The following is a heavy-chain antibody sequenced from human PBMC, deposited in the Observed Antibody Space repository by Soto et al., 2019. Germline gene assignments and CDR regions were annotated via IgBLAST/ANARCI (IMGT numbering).Heavy chain of an antibody. Sequence: QVQLVQSGAEVKKPGSSVKVSCKASGGTFSSYTISWVRQAPGQGLEWMGRIIPILGIANYAQKFQGRVTITADNSTSTAYMELRSLRSEDTAVYYCAGLTIFGVFTPTDFDYWGQGTLVTVSS. V-gene: IGHV1-69*02. CDR1: GGTFSSYT. J-gene: IGHJ4*02. CDR2: IIPILGIA. D-gene: IGHD3-3*01. CDR3: AGLTIFGVFTPTDFDY.